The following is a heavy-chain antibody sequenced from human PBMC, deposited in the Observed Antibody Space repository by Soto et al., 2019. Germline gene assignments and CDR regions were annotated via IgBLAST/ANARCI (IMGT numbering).Heavy chain of an antibody. D-gene: IGHD1-1*01. CDR3: TTDPHSTGTKY. V-gene: IGHV3-15*01. J-gene: IGHJ4*02. CDR2: IKGKTEGGTI. CDR1: GFTFSDAW. Sequence: GGSLRLSCAASGFTFSDAWMSWVRQAPGAGLEWVGLIKGKTEGGTIDYAAPVKARFTISRDASKNTLYLQVNSLKTEDTAVYYCTTDPHSTGTKYWGQGTLVTVSS.